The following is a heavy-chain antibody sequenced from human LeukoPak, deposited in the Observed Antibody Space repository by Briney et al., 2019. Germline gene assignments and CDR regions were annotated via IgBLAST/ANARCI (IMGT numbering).Heavy chain of an antibody. Sequence: GGSLRLSCAASGSTFSSYSMNWVRQAPGKGLEWVSSISSSSSYIYYADSVKGRFTISRDNAKNSLYLQMNSLRAEDTAVYYCARRRVYYYGMDVWGQGTTVTVSS. CDR2: ISSSSSYI. CDR1: GSTFSSYS. J-gene: IGHJ6*02. CDR3: ARRRVYYYGMDV. V-gene: IGHV3-21*01.